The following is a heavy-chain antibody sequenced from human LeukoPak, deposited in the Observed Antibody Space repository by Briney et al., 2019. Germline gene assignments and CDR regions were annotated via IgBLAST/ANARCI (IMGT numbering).Heavy chain of an antibody. CDR2: ISWNSGSI. CDR3: AKDIGAAAGNGDIDY. V-gene: IGHV3-9*01. Sequence: GGSLRLSCAASGFTFDDYAVHWVRQAPGKGLEWVSGISWNSGSIGYADSVKGRFTISRDNAKNSLYLQMNSLRAEDTALYYCAKDIGAAAGNGDIDYWGQGTLVTVSS. D-gene: IGHD6-13*01. CDR1: GFTFDDYA. J-gene: IGHJ4*02.